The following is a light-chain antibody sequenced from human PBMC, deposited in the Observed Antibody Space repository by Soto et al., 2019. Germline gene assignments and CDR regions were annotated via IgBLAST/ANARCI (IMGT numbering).Light chain of an antibody. CDR1: SSDVGGYNY. Sequence: SVLTHPPSVSGSPGQSITISCTGTSSDVGGYNYVSWYQQHPGKAPKFMIYDVSNRPSGVSNRFSGSKSGNTASLTISGLQAEDEADYYCCSYTTSNTRQIVFGTGTKVTVL. J-gene: IGLJ1*01. V-gene: IGLV2-14*01. CDR3: CSYTTSNTRQIV. CDR2: DVS.